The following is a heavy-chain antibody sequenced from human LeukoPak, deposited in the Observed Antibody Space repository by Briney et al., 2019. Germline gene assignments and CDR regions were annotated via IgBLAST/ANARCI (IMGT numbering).Heavy chain of an antibody. CDR1: GGSFSGYY. Sequence: PSETLSLTCAVYGGSFSGYYWSWIRQPPGKGLEWIGEINHSGSTNYNPSLKSRVTISVDTSKNQFSLKLSFVTAADTAVYYCAIVVVPAATEDYYYYYGMDVWGQGTTVTVSS. V-gene: IGHV4-34*01. J-gene: IGHJ6*02. CDR2: INHSGST. CDR3: AIVVVPAATEDYYYYYGMDV. D-gene: IGHD2-2*01.